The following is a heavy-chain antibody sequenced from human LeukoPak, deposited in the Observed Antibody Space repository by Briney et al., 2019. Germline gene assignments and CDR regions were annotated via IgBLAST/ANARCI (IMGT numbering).Heavy chain of an antibody. D-gene: IGHD3-10*01. CDR1: GFTFSSYW. CDR2: IKQDGSEK. Sequence: GGSLRLSCAASGFTFSSYWMSWVRQAPGKGLEWVANIKQDGSEKYYVDSVKGRFTISRDNAKNSLYLQMNSLRAEDTAVYYCARGKWFGDLTYFDYWGQGTLVTVSS. CDR3: ARGKWFGDLTYFDY. V-gene: IGHV3-7*04. J-gene: IGHJ4*02.